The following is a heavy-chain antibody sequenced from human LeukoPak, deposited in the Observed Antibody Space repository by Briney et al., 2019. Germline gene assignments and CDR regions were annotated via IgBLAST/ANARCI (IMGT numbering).Heavy chain of an antibody. V-gene: IGHV3-23*01. CDR1: GLTFSNFG. J-gene: IGHJ6*03. Sequence: GGSLRLSCVASGLTFSNFGMSWVRQAPGKGLEWVSAISGGGDSTYYADSVKGRFTISRDNSKNTLYLQMNSLRAEDTAVYYCAREYMDVWGKGTTVTISS. CDR3: AREYMDV. CDR2: ISGGGDST.